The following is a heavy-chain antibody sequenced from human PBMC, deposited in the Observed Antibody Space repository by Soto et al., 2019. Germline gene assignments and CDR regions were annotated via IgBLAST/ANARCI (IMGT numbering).Heavy chain of an antibody. V-gene: IGHV3-74*01. J-gene: IGHJ4*02. CDR2: VNSDESTT. D-gene: IGHD2-21*02. Sequence: VQLVASGGGLVQPGGSLRLSCAASGFTFSSYWMHWVRQGPGKGLVWVSRVNSDESTTSYADSVKGRFTISRDNAKNTLYLQMSSLRVEDTALYYFVCFECGRTAVVTAMEANGYWGQGTLVTVSS. CDR3: VCFECGRTAVVTAMEANGY. CDR1: GFTFSSYW.